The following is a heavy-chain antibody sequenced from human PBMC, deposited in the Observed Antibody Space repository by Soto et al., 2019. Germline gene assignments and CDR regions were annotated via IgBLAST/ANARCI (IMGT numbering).Heavy chain of an antibody. J-gene: IGHJ5*02. CDR1: GGSISSGDYY. V-gene: IGHV4-30-4*01. CDR2: IYYSEIT. CDR3: ARDIVTDPRGFDH. Sequence: QVQLQESGPGLVKPSQTLSLTCTVSGGSISSGDYYWSWIRQPPGKGLEWIGYIYYSEITDYYPSLKSRVTISVDTAKNQFSLKLSSVTAEYTAVYYCARDIVTDPRGFDHCCQRTLVNVSS. D-gene: IGHD3-9*01.